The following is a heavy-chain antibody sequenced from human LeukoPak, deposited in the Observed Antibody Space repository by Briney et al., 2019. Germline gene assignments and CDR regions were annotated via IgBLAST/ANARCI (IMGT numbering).Heavy chain of an antibody. D-gene: IGHD1-26*01. CDR1: EGTFSSYA. Sequence: ASVKVSCKASEGTFSSYAISWVRQAPGQGLEWMGWISAYNGNTNYAQKLQGRVTMTTDTSTSTAYMELRSLRSDDTAVYYCARVRWELLGVDYWGQGTLVTVSS. CDR3: ARVRWELLGVDY. CDR2: ISAYNGNT. V-gene: IGHV1-18*01. J-gene: IGHJ4*02.